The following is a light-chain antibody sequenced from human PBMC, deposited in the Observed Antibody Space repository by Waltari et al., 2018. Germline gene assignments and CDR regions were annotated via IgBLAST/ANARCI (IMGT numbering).Light chain of an antibody. CDR2: WAS. J-gene: IGKJ1*01. V-gene: IGKV4-1*01. Sequence: DIVMTQSPDSLALSLGERATIKCRSSQSLLVSSNHKNYLAWYQKKPVQPPKLLIYWASTRDSGVPDRFSGSGSGTDFTLTISVLQAEDVAVYYCQQYFTTPRAFGQGTKVEIK. CDR3: QQYFTTPRA. CDR1: QSLLVSSNHKNY.